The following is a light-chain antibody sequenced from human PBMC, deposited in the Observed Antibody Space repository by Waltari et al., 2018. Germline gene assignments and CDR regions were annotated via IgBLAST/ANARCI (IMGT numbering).Light chain of an antibody. V-gene: IGKV4-1*01. CDR3: QQYYSTPWT. Sequence: DIVMTQSPDSLAVPLGERATITCKSSPSVLYSSNNKSYLAWYQHKPGQPPKLLIYWASTRESGVPDRFSGSGSGTDFTLTISSLQAEDVAVYYCQQYYSTPWTFGQGTKVEI. CDR2: WAS. J-gene: IGKJ1*01. CDR1: PSVLYSSNNKSY.